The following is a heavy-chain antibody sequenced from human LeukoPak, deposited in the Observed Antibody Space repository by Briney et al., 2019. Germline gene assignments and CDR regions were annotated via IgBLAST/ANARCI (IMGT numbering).Heavy chain of an antibody. D-gene: IGHD3-3*01. V-gene: IGHV3-30*04. CDR3: ARDRSGYANDAFDF. CDR2: LSYGGTNK. J-gene: IGHJ3*01. Sequence: GPSLRLSCAASAFTFSDSAMRSVRQAPGNWLEWVAFLSYGGTNKYYADSVKGRFTISRDNSKNTMFLQMNSLRAEDTAVYHCARDRSGYANDAFDFWGQGTMVTVSS. CDR1: AFTFSDSA.